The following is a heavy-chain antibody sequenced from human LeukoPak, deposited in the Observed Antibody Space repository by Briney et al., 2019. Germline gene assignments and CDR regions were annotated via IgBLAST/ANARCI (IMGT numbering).Heavy chain of an antibody. CDR2: ISYDGSNK. CDR1: GFTFSSYA. D-gene: IGHD3-9*01. J-gene: IGHJ4*02. Sequence: GGSLRLSCAASGFTFSSYAMHWVRQAPGKGLEWVAVISYDGSNKYYADSVKGRFTISRDNSKNTLYLQMNSLRAEDTAAYYCARESGPMDILTGYYKSEARASDYWGQGTLVTVSS. V-gene: IGHV3-30-3*01. CDR3: ARESGPMDILTGYYKSEARASDY.